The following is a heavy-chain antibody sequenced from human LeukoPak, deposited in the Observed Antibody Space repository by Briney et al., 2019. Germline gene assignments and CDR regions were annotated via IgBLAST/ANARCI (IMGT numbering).Heavy chain of an antibody. D-gene: IGHD6-19*01. CDR3: ARQIAVSGLFDL. Sequence: GGFLTLSCAASGFTFSDYYMSWIRQAPGGGLEWISYISLSGSTTHYADSVKGRFTISRDNARNSLYLHMNSVRAEDTAVYYCARQIAVSGLFDLWGQGALVTVSS. V-gene: IGHV3-11*01. J-gene: IGHJ4*02. CDR1: GFTFSDYY. CDR2: ISLSGSTT.